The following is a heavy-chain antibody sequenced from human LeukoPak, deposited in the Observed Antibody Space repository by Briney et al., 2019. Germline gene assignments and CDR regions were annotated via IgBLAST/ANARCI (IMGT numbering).Heavy chain of an antibody. J-gene: IGHJ3*02. CDR2: IYYSGST. Sequence: PSETLSLTCTVSGGSISSSSYYWGWIRQPPGKGLEWIGSIYYSGSTYYNPSLKSRVTISVDTSKNQFSLKLSSVTAADTAVYYCARESIRYYDSSGYYPDAFDIWGQGTMVTVSS. CDR1: GGSISSSSYY. V-gene: IGHV4-39*07. D-gene: IGHD3-22*01. CDR3: ARESIRYYDSSGYYPDAFDI.